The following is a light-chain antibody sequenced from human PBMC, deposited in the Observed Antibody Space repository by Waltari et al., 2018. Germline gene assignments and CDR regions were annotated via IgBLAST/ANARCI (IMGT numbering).Light chain of an antibody. CDR2: GAS. V-gene: IGKV3-20*01. J-gene: IGKJ1*01. CDR1: ESVSRA. Sequence: EIVLPQSPGTLSLSVGERATVSCRASESVSRALAWYQPKPGQAPRLLIYGASTRATGIPDRFSGSGSGTDFSLTISRLEPDDFAVYYCQHYLRLPVTFGQGTTVEI. CDR3: QHYLRLPVT.